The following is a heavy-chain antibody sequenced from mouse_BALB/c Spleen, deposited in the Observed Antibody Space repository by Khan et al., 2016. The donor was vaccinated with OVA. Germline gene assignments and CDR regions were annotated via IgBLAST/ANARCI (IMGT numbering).Heavy chain of an antibody. CDR3: AKWGNSYYAMDY. D-gene: IGHD2-1*01. CDR1: GFSLTSYG. J-gene: IGHJ4*01. CDR2: IWGDGST. V-gene: IGHV2-3*01. Sequence: VQLQESGPGLVAPSQSLYITCTVSGFSLTSYGVNWVRQPPGKGLEWLGVIWGDGSTNYHSAHISRLSISKDNYKSQVFLKLNSLHTDDTATYYCAKWGNSYYAMDYWGQGTSVTVSS.